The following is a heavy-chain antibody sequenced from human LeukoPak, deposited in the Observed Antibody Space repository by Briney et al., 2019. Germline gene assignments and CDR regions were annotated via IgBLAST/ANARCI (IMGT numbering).Heavy chain of an antibody. CDR3: GSSGGDSTGSYTSVDY. J-gene: IGHJ4*02. V-gene: IGHV3-7*01. CDR1: GLTLRAYW. CDR2: IKQGGRDT. D-gene: IGHD6-19*01. Sequence: GGSLRLSCIGSGLTLRAYWLTWVRQAPGKGLEWVANIKQGGRDTYYVDSVKGRFTISRDDAKNSLFLQMNSLRAEDTAVYFCGSSGGDSTGSYTSVDYWGQGTLVTVSS.